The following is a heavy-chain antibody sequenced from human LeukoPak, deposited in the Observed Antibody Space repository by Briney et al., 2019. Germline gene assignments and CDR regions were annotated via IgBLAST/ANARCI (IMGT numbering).Heavy chain of an antibody. CDR1: GGSISSYY. V-gene: IGHV4-59*08. CDR2: IYYSGST. Sequence: SETLSLTCTVSGGSISSYYWSRIRQPPGKGLEWIGYIYYSGSTNYNPSLKSRVTISVDTSKNQFSLKLSSVTAADTAVYYCALSGHYDILTGYRPYNWFDPWGQGTLVTVSS. CDR3: ALSGHYDILTGYRPYNWFDP. J-gene: IGHJ5*02. D-gene: IGHD3-9*01.